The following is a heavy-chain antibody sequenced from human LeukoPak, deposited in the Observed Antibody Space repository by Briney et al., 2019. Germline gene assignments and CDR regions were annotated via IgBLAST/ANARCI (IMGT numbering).Heavy chain of an antibody. J-gene: IGHJ3*02. CDR3: ARGGGYYYDSSGRGAFDI. CDR2: INPNSGGT. Sequence: ASVKVSCKASGGTFSSYAISWVRQAPGQGLEWMGWINPNSGGTNYAQKFQGRVTMTRDTSISTAYMELSRLRSDDTAVYYCARGGGYYYDSSGRGAFDIWGQGTMVTVSS. D-gene: IGHD3-22*01. V-gene: IGHV1-2*02. CDR1: GGTFSSYA.